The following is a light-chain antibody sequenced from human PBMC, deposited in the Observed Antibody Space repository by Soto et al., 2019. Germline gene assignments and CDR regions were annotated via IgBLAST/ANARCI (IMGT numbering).Light chain of an antibody. Sequence: EIVLTQSPGTLSLSPGERATLSCRASQSVSSSYLAWYQQKPGQAPRLLIYGASSRATAIPDRFSGSGSGTHFTLTISRLEPEDFAVYYCQQYGTSPSAFGPGTKVDIK. CDR1: QSVSSSY. CDR2: GAS. J-gene: IGKJ3*01. V-gene: IGKV3-20*01. CDR3: QQYGTSPSA.